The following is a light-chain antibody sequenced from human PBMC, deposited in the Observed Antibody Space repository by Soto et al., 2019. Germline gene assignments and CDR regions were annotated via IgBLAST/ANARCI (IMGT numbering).Light chain of an antibody. CDR3: QQYNEWPIT. J-gene: IGKJ1*01. CDR2: RAS. Sequence: VVTKSLATLSVPPGARATLTCRASQSVSSNLAWYQQNPGQAPRLLIYRASTRATGISGRFSGSGSGTEFTLTITSLQSEDFAIYYCQQYNEWPITFGQGTKVDIK. V-gene: IGKV3-15*01. CDR1: QSVSSN.